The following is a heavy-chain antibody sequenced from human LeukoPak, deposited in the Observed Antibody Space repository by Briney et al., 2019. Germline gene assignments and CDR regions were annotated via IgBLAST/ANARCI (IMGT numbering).Heavy chain of an antibody. CDR1: GFTFSSYG. J-gene: IGHJ4*02. Sequence: GGSLRLSCAASGFTFSSYGMSWVRQAPGKGLEWVSGISDSGGSTYYADSVKGRFSISRDNSNNTLYLQMNSLRADDTAVYYCAKLYSGSYVGLFHYWGQGTLVTVSS. CDR3: AKLYSGSYVGLFHY. V-gene: IGHV3-23*01. D-gene: IGHD1-26*01. CDR2: ISDSGGST.